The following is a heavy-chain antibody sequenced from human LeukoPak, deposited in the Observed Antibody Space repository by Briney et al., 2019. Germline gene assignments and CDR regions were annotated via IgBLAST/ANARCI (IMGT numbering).Heavy chain of an antibody. J-gene: IGHJ4*02. V-gene: IGHV3-53*01. CDR2: IYGGGSA. D-gene: IGHD6-13*01. Sequence: GGSLRLSCAASGFTVSSNYMSWVRQAPGKGREWVSVIYGGGSAYYADSVKGRFTISRDNSKSTLYLQMNNLRAEDTAVYCCARDDRAVAGTDYWGQGTLVTVSS. CDR3: ARDDRAVAGTDY. CDR1: GFTVSSNY.